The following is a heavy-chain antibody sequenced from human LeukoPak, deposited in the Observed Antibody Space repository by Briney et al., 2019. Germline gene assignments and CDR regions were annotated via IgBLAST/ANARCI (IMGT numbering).Heavy chain of an antibody. CDR1: GFTFSSYA. CDR3: AKDPARYSGYEIFDY. CDR2: ISGSGGST. Sequence: GGSLRLSCAASGFTFSSYAMSWVRQAPGKGLEWVSAISGSGGSTYYADSVKGRCTISRDNSKNTLYLQMNSLRAEDTAVYYCAKDPARYSGYEIFDYWGQGTLVTVSS. V-gene: IGHV3-23*01. D-gene: IGHD5-12*01. J-gene: IGHJ4*02.